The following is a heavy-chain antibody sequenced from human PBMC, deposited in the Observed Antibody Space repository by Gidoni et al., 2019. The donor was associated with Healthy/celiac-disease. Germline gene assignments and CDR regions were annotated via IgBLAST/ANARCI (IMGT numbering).Heavy chain of an antibody. J-gene: IGHJ4*02. CDR2: INSDGSST. Sequence: EVQLVESGGGLVQPGGSLRLACAASGFTCSSYWMHWVRQAPGKGLVWVSRINSDGSSTSYADSVKGRFTISRDNAKNTLYLQMNSLRAEDTAVYYCARAPVDTAMAMGYWGKGTLVTVSS. CDR3: ARAPVDTAMAMGY. CDR1: GFTCSSYW. D-gene: IGHD5-18*01. V-gene: IGHV3-74*01.